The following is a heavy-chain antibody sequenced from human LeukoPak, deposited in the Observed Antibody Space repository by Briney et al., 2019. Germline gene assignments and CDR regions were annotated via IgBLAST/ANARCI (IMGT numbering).Heavy chain of an antibody. CDR2: INPSGGST. Sequence: GASVKVSCKASGYTFTIYYMHWVRQAPGQGLEWMGIINPSGGSTSYAQKFQGRVTMTRDMSTSTVYVELSSLRSEDTAVYYCARDHQYGDYDGTFDYWGQGTLVTVSS. CDR3: ARDHQYGDYDGTFDY. V-gene: IGHV1-46*01. J-gene: IGHJ4*02. D-gene: IGHD4-17*01. CDR1: GYTFTIYY.